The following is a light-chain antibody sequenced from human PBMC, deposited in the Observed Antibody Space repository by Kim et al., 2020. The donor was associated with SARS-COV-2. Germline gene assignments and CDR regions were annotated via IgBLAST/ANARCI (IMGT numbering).Light chain of an antibody. CDR2: DVS. CDR3: SSYTSSSTWV. J-gene: IGLJ3*02. V-gene: IGLV2-14*03. CDR1: SSDVGGYNY. Sequence: QSVLTQPASVSGSPGQSITISCTGTSSDVGGYNYVSWYQQHTGKAPKLMIYDVSNRPSGVSNRFSGSKSGNTASLTISGPQAEDEADYYCSSYTSSSTWVFGGGTKLTV.